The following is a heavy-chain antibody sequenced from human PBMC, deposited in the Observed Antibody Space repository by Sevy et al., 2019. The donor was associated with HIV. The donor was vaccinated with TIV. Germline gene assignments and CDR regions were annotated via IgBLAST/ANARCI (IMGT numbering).Heavy chain of an antibody. CDR2: ISPNGGST. V-gene: IGHV3-23*01. D-gene: IGHD2-21*01. Sequence: GGSLRLSCAASGLSFNTHVMSWVRQAPGKGLQWVSTISPNGGSTYYADSVKGRFTISRDNSRNTVFLQVNSLRAEDTAVYYCAKESLDGYYWGQGTLVTVSS. CDR3: AKESLDGYY. CDR1: GLSFNTHV. J-gene: IGHJ4*02.